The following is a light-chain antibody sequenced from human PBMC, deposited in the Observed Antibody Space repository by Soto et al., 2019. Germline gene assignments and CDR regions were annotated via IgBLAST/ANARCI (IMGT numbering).Light chain of an antibody. CDR2: DVS. J-gene: IGLJ1*01. CDR3: SSFTSSSTRV. Sequence: QSALTQPASVSGSPGQSITISCTGTSSDVGGYNFVSWYQHHPGEAPKLMIYDVSGRPSGVSNRFSGSKSGYTASLTISGLQPEDEADYYCSSFTSSSTRVFGTCTKLTVL. V-gene: IGLV2-14*03. CDR1: SSDVGGYNF.